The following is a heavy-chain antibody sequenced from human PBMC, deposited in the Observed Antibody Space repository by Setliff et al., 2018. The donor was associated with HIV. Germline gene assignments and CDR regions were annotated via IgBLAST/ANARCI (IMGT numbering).Heavy chain of an antibody. CDR3: ARHWPVDTAIPYYMDV. CDR2: IYPGDSDV. CDR1: GYSFTSYW. J-gene: IGHJ6*03. Sequence: GESLKISCKGSGYSFTSYWIGWVRQMPGKGLEWMGIIYPGDSDVRYSPSFQGQVTISADKPINTAYLQWSSLKASDTAMYYCARHWPVDTAIPYYMDVWGKGTTVTVSS. V-gene: IGHV5-51*01. D-gene: IGHD5-18*01.